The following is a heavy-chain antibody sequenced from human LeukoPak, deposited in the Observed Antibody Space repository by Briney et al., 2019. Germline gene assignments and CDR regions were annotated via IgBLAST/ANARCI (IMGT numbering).Heavy chain of an antibody. J-gene: IGHJ4*02. V-gene: IGHV3-33*06. Sequence: PGGSLRLSCAASGFTFSSYGMHWVRQAPGKGLEWVAIIWYDGGNKYYADSVKGRFTISRDNSRNTLYLQMNSLRAEDTAVYYCAKDRPYSSSWYPGFDYWGQGTLVTVSS. CDR2: IWYDGGNK. CDR3: AKDRPYSSSWYPGFDY. D-gene: IGHD6-13*01. CDR1: GFTFSSYG.